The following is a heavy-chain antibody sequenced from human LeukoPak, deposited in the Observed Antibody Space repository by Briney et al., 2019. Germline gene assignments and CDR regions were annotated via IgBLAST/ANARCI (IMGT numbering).Heavy chain of an antibody. Sequence: GPSVKVSCKASGGTFSSYAISWVRQAPGQGLEWMGRIIPILGIANYAQKFQGRVTITADKSTSTAYMELSSLRSEDTAVYYCARDERYGGNRGMDVWGQGTTVTVSS. CDR2: IIPILGIA. J-gene: IGHJ6*02. V-gene: IGHV1-69*04. CDR1: GGTFSSYA. CDR3: ARDERYGGNRGMDV. D-gene: IGHD4-23*01.